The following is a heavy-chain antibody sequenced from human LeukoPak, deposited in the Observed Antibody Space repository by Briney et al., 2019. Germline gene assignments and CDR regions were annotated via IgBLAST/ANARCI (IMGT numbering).Heavy chain of an antibody. D-gene: IGHD5-18*01. J-gene: IGHJ4*02. Sequence: PGGSLRLSCAASGFTFSSYSMNWVRQAPGKGLEWVSCISSSSSSYIYYADSVKGRFTISRDNSKNTLFLQMNSLRAEDTAVYYCAKEASRGSSFAYTPIEKPYYLDYWGQGTLVTVSS. CDR2: ISSSSSSYI. CDR3: AKEASRGSSFAYTPIEKPYYLDY. V-gene: IGHV3-21*01. CDR1: GFTFSSYS.